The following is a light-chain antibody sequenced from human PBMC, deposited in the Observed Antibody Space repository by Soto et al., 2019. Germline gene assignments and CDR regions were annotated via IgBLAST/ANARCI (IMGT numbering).Light chain of an antibody. CDR3: QHYGRSGT. V-gene: IGKV3-20*01. J-gene: IGKJ1*01. CDR1: QSVSRTY. Sequence: VLTQSPGTLSLSPWERASLSCRASQSVSRTYLAWYQQKPVQAPRLLIYATSSRATGIPDRFSGSGSGTEFTLPISRLEPEDFAVDYCQHYGRSGTFGQGTKVDIK. CDR2: ATS.